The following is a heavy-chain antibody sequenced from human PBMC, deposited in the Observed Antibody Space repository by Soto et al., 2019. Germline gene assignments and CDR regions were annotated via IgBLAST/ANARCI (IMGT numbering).Heavy chain of an antibody. CDR3: AHRAVLCSGGTCYSHHFDS. Sequence: QITLKESGPTLVKPTQTLTLTCTFSGFSFNTTGVGVGWIRQPPGKALEWLAIIYWDDDKRYSPSLKSRLTITTDTSKNQVVLTVTNMDPVDTATYFCAHRAVLCSGGTCYSHHFDSWGQGTLVTVSS. D-gene: IGHD2-15*01. J-gene: IGHJ4*02. CDR1: GFSFNTTGVG. CDR2: IYWDDDK. V-gene: IGHV2-5*02.